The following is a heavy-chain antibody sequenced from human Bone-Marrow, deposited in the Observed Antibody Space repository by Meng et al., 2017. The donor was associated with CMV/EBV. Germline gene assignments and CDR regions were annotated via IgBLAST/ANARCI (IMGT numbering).Heavy chain of an antibody. CDR2: IYYSGST. D-gene: IGHD3-22*01. Sequence: GSLRLSCTVSGGSISSSSYYWGWIRQPPGKGLEWIGSIYYSGSTYYNPSLKSRVTISVDTSKNQFSLKLSSVTAADTAVYYCARDYYYDSSGYGYWGHGTLVTVPS. J-gene: IGHJ4*01. CDR3: ARDYYYDSSGYGY. V-gene: IGHV4-39*07. CDR1: GGSISSSSYY.